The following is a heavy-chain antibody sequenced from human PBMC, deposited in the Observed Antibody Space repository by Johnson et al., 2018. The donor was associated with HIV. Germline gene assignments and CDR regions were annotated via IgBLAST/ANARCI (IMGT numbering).Heavy chain of an antibody. CDR3: AYRGDYDFWSGYPENYDAFDI. J-gene: IGHJ3*02. V-gene: IGHV3-30*03. CDR1: GFTFDDYG. CDR2: ISYDGSNK. Sequence: QVQLVESGGGVVRPGGSLRLSCAASGFTFDDYGMSWVRQAPGKGLEWVAVISYDGSNKYYADSVKGRFTISRDNSKNTLYLQMNSLRAEDTAVYYCAYRGDYDFWSGYPENYDAFDIWCPGTLVTVSS. D-gene: IGHD3-3*01.